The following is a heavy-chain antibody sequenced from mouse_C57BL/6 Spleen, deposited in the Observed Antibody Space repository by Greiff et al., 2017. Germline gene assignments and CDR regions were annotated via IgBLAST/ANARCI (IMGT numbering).Heavy chain of an antibody. D-gene: IGHD1-1*01. CDR1: GYTFTDYN. CDR3: ARRELRYGYFDV. J-gene: IGHJ1*03. CDR2: INPNNGGT. V-gene: IGHV1-22*01. Sequence: EVMLVESGPELVKPGASVKMSCKASGYTFTDYNMHWVKQSHGKSLEWIGYINPNNGGTSYNQKFKGKATLTVNKSSSTAYMELRSLTSEDSAVYYCARRELRYGYFDVWGTGTTVTVSS.